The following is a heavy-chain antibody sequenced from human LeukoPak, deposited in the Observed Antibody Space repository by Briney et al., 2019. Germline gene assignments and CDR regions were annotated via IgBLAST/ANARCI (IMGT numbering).Heavy chain of an antibody. Sequence: GGSLRLSCAASGFTVSSNYMSWVRQAPGKGLEWVSVIYSGGSTYYADSVKGRFTISRDNSKNTLYLQMNSLRAEDTAVYYCAKDSSYSYGYSAYYMDVWGKGTTVTVSS. CDR2: IYSGGST. CDR3: AKDSSYSYGYSAYYMDV. D-gene: IGHD5-18*01. CDR1: GFTVSSNY. J-gene: IGHJ6*03. V-gene: IGHV3-66*01.